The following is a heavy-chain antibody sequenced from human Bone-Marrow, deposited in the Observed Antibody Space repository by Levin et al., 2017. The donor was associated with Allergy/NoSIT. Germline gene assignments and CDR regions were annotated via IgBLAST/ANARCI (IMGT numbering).Heavy chain of an antibody. Sequence: RGESLKISCAASGFTFSSYAMSWVRQAPGKGLEWVSAISGSGGSTYYADSVKGRFTISRDNSKNTLYLQMNSLRAEDTAVYYCAKGFSFGGVIVLPDYWGQGTLVTVSS. V-gene: IGHV3-23*01. D-gene: IGHD3-16*02. CDR2: ISGSGGST. CDR1: GFTFSSYA. J-gene: IGHJ4*02. CDR3: AKGFSFGGVIVLPDY.